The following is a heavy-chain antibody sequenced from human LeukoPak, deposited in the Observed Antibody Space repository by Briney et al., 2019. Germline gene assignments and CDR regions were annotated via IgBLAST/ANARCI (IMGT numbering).Heavy chain of an antibody. CDR3: ARRGVFVEDAFDL. CDR2: IYHRGTT. J-gene: IGHJ3*01. D-gene: IGHD3-10*02. Sequence: PSETLSLTCAVSGYLSGYFWGWFRQPPGKGLEWIGSIYHRGTTYYNLSLKSRVTISIDTSKNQFSLKLSSVTAADKAVYYCARRGVFVEDAFDLWGQGTMVTVSS. CDR1: GYLSGYF. V-gene: IGHV4-38-2*01.